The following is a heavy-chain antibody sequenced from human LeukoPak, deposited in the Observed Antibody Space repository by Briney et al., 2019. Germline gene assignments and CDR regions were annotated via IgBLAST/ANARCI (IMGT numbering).Heavy chain of an antibody. CDR3: ESGLIAVAGKGFDY. J-gene: IGHJ4*02. Sequence: ASVKVSCKASGGNFSSYAISWVRQAPGQGLEWRVGIIPIFGTANYAQQFKGRVTITADESTRTAYMELSSLRSEDTAVYYCESGLIAVAGKGFDYWGQGTQVTVSS. CDR1: GGNFSSYA. D-gene: IGHD6-19*01. CDR2: IIPIFGTA. V-gene: IGHV1-69*01.